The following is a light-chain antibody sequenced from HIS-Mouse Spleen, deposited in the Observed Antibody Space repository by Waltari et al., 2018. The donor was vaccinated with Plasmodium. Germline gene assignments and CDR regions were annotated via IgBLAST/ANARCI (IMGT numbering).Light chain of an antibody. J-gene: IGKJ2*01. V-gene: IGKV1-9*01. CDR3: QQLNSYPYT. CDR1: QGISSY. Sequence: DIQLTQSPSFLSASVGDRVTIPCRASQGISSYLAWYQQKPGQAPKLLIYAASTLQSGVPSRFSGSGSGTEFTLTISSLQPEDFATYYCQQLNSYPYTFGQGTKLEIK. CDR2: AAS.